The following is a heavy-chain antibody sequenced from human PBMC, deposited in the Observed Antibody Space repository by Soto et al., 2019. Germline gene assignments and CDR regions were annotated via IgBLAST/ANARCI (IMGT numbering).Heavy chain of an antibody. V-gene: IGHV3-48*02. J-gene: IGHJ6*02. D-gene: IGHD3-10*01. CDR3: AREFTYYYYGMDV. Sequence: GGSLRLSCSASGFTFSSYSMNWVRQAPGKELERVSYIISSSSTIYYADSVKGRFTISRDNAKNSLYLQMNSLRDEDTAVYYCAREFTYYYYGMDVWGQGTTVTVSS. CDR2: IISSSSTI. CDR1: GFTFSSYS.